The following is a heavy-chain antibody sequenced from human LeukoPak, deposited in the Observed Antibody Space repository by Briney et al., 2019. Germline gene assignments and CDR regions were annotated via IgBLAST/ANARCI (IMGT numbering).Heavy chain of an antibody. Sequence: GGSLRLSCAASGFIFGNYAMTWVRQAPGKRLEWVSGISGSGDATYYADSVKGRFTISRDNSKNTLYLQMSSLRAEETAVYYCAKLRGLSSSSENNWFDPWGQGTLVTVSS. D-gene: IGHD6-6*01. CDR3: AKLRGLSSSSENNWFDP. CDR2: ISGSGDAT. V-gene: IGHV3-23*01. J-gene: IGHJ5*02. CDR1: GFIFGNYA.